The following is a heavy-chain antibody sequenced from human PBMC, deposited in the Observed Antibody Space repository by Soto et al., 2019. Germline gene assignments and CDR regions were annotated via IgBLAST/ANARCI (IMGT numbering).Heavy chain of an antibody. V-gene: IGHV5-10-1*01. Sequence: GESLKISCKGSGYSFTSYWISRVRQMPGKGLEWMGRIDPSDSYTNYSPSFQGHVTISADKSISTAYLQWSSLKASDTAMYYCARRRSSTLYYYYYYGMDVWGQGTKGTVSS. J-gene: IGHJ6*02. D-gene: IGHD6-13*01. CDR1: GYSFTSYW. CDR3: ARRRSSTLYYYYYYGMDV. CDR2: IDPSDSYT.